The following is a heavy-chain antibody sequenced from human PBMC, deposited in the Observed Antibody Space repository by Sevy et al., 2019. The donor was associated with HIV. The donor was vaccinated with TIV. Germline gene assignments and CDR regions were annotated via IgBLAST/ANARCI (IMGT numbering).Heavy chain of an antibody. J-gene: IGHJ6*02. V-gene: IGHV3-64*04. CDR2: LSSHNAGST. CDR1: GFIFSNYA. CDR3: AKDAYYYDSSGYSMSQWYYGMDV. Sequence: GGSLRLSCSASGFIFSNYAMHWVRQAPGKGLEYVSGLSSHNAGSTYYADSVNGRFTISRDNSKNTLYLQMNSLRAEDTAVYYCAKDAYYYDSSGYSMSQWYYGMDVWGQGTTVTVSS. D-gene: IGHD3-22*01.